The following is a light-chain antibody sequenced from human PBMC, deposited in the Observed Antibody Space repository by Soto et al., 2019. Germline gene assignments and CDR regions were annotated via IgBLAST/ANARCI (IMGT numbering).Light chain of an antibody. CDR1: NIGSKT. CDR2: DDA. J-gene: IGLJ2*01. CDR3: QVWDANTDHVV. V-gene: IGLV3-21*02. Sequence: YELTQPPSVSVAPGQTARLTCGGSNIGSKTVHWYQQKPGQAPVLVVYDDADRPSGIPERFSGSNSGNTAALTISRVEAGHEADYYCQVWDANTDHVVFGGGTQLTVL.